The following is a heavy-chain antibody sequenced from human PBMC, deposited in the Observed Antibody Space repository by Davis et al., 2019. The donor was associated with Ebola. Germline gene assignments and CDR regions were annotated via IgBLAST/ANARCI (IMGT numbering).Heavy chain of an antibody. Sequence: SETLSLTCTVSGGSISSYYWSWIRQPPGKGLEWIGYIYYSGSTNYNPSLKSRVTISVDTSKNQFSLKLSSVTAADTAVYYCARGAGGLIDYWGQGTLVTVSS. CDR1: GGSISSYY. CDR3: ARGAGGLIDY. CDR2: IYYSGST. D-gene: IGHD4-23*01. J-gene: IGHJ4*02. V-gene: IGHV4-59*01.